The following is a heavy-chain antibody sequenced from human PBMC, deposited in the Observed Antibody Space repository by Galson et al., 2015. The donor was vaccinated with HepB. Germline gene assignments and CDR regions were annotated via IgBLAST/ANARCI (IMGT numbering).Heavy chain of an antibody. D-gene: IGHD1-26*01. CDR1: GFTFSSYA. Sequence: SLRLSCAASGFTFSSYAMSWVRQAPGKGLEWVSAISGSGGSTYYADSVKGRFTISRDNSKNTLYLQMDSLRAEDTAVYYCASSDSGSYGSFDYWGQGTLVTVSS. V-gene: IGHV3-23*01. CDR2: ISGSGGST. CDR3: ASSDSGSYGSFDY. J-gene: IGHJ4*02.